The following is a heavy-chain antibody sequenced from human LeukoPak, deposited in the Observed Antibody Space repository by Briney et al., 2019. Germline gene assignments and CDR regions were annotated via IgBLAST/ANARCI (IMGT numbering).Heavy chain of an antibody. CDR3: ARDSREQLVRWFDP. J-gene: IGHJ5*02. CDR2: IYYSGST. D-gene: IGHD6-6*01. V-gene: IGHV4-31*03. Sequence: SQTLSLTCTVSGGSISSGGYYWSWIRQHPGKGLEWIGYIYYSGSTYYNPSLKSRVTISVDTSKNQFSLKLSSVTAADTAVYYCARDSREQLVRWFDPWGQGTLVTVSS. CDR1: GGSISSGGYY.